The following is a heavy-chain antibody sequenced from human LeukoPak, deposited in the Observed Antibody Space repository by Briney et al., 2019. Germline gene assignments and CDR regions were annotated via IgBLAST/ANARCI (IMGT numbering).Heavy chain of an antibody. D-gene: IGHD6-13*01. V-gene: IGHV3-21*01. CDR1: GFTFSSYS. CDR3: ARDGGVGIAAGKDY. CDR2: ISSSSSYI. J-gene: IGHJ4*02. Sequence: GGSLRLSCAASGFTFSSYSMNWVRQAPGKGLEWVSSISSSSSYIYYADSVKGRFTISRDNAKNSLYLQMNSLGAEDTAVYYCARDGGVGIAAGKDYWGQGTLVTVSS.